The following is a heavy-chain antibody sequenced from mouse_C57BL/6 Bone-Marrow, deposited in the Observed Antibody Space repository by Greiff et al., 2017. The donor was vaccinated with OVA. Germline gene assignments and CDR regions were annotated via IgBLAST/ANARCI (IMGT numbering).Heavy chain of an antibody. D-gene: IGHD2-4*01. CDR1: GYTFTDYN. V-gene: IGHV1-22*01. CDR3: ARRDGYDYTWFAY. Sequence: EVKLQQSGPELVKPGASVKMSCKASGYTFTDYNMHWVKQSHGKSLEWIGYINPNNGGTSYNQKFKGKATLTVKESSSTAYLELRSLTSEDSAVYYCARRDGYDYTWFAYWGQGTLVTVSA. J-gene: IGHJ3*01. CDR2: INPNNGGT.